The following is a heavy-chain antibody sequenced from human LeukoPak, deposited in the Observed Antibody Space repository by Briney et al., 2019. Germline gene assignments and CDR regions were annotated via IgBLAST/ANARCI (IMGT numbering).Heavy chain of an antibody. D-gene: IGHD3-22*01. CDR1: GGSISSGGYY. CDR3: AVSSGYYSHFDY. V-gene: IGHV4-30-4*01. CDR2: IYYSGST. Sequence: PSETLSLTCTVSGGSISSGGYYWSWIRQPPGKGLEWIGYIYYSGSTYYNPSLRSRVTISVDTSKNQFSLKLSSVTAADTAVYYCAVSSGYYSHFDYWGQGTLVTVSS. J-gene: IGHJ4*02.